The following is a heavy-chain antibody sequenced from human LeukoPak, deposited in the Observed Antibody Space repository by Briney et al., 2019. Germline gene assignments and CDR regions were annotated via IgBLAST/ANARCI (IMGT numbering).Heavy chain of an antibody. CDR2: INHSGST. CDR1: GGSFSGYY. D-gene: IGHD6-13*01. Sequence: SETLSLTCAVYGGSFSGYYWSWIRQPPGKGLEWIGEINHSGSTNYNPSLKSRVTISVDTSKNQFSLKLRSVTAADTAVYYCARYKQQLVERYYYYYYMDVWGKGTTVTISS. V-gene: IGHV4-34*01. CDR3: ARYKQQLVERYYYYYYMDV. J-gene: IGHJ6*03.